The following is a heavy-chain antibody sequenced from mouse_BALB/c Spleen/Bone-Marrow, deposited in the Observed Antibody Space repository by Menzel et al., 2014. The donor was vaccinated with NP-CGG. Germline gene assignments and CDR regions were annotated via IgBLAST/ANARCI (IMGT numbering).Heavy chain of an antibody. CDR2: IDPANVNT. D-gene: IGHD1-1*01. CDR1: GFNIKNTY. J-gene: IGHJ3*01. CDR3: STYYYGSSLFAY. V-gene: IGHV14-3*02. Sequence: EVQLQQSGAELVKPGDSVKLSCTASGFNIKNTYIHWVKQRPEQGLEWIGRIDPANVNTKYDPKFQGKATITADTSSNTAFLQLSSLTSEDTAVYYCSTYYYGSSLFAYWGQGTLVTVSA.